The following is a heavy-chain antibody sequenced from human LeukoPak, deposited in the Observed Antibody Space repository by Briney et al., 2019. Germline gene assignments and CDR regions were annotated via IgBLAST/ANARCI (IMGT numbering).Heavy chain of an antibody. Sequence: PGGSLRLSCAASGFTFSSYGMHWVRQAPGKGLEWVAVISYDGVNKYYSDSVKGRFTISRDNSKTTLYLQMNSLRAEDTAVYYCARRPTYLFGVDYWGQGTLVTVSS. V-gene: IGHV3-30*03. CDR1: GFTFSSYG. J-gene: IGHJ4*02. CDR3: ARRPTYLFGVDY. D-gene: IGHD3-10*02. CDR2: ISYDGVNK.